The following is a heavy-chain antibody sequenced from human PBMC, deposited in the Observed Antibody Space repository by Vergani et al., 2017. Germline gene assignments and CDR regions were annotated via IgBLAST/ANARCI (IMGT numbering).Heavy chain of an antibody. CDR2: ISYDGSNK. Sequence: QVQLVESGGGVVQPGRSLRLSCAASGFTFSSYAMHWVRQAPGKGLEWVAVISYDGSNKYYADSVKGRFTISRDNSKNTLYLQMNSLRAEDTAVYYCARGSSYGDYNLILDYGGQGTLVTVSS. CDR1: GFTFSSYA. CDR3: ARGSSYGDYNLILDY. V-gene: IGHV3-30-3*01. D-gene: IGHD4-17*01. J-gene: IGHJ4*02.